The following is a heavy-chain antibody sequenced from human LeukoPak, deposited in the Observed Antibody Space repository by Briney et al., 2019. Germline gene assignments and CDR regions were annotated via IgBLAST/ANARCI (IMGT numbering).Heavy chain of an antibody. D-gene: IGHD2-15*01. CDR1: GGTFSSYA. V-gene: IGHV1-69*13. Sequence: SVKVSCTASGGTFSSYAISWVRQAPGQGLEWMGGIIPIFGTANYAQKFQGRVTITADDSTSTAYMELSSLRSEDTAVYYCARDGYCSGGSCSRVYFDYWGQGTLVTVFS. CDR2: IIPIFGTA. J-gene: IGHJ4*02. CDR3: ARDGYCSGGSCSRVYFDY.